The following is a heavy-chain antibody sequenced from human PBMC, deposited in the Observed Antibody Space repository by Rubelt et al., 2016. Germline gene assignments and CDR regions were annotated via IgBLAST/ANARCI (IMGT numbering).Heavy chain of an antibody. D-gene: IGHD5-12*01. CDR2: ISSSGRTI. CDR3: ARSVIVATITDY. CDR1: GFTFSSYE. J-gene: IGHJ4*02. V-gene: IGHV3-48*03. Sequence: EVQLVESGGGLVQPGGSLRLSCAASGFTFSSYEMNWVRQAPGKGLEWVSYISSSGRTIYYADSVKDRFTISRDNAKNSLDLQMNGLRAEDTAVYYGARSVIVATITDYWGQGTLVTVSS.